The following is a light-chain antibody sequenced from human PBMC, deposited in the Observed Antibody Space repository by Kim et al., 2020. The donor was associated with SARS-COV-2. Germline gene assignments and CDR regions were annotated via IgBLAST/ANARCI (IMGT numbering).Light chain of an antibody. J-gene: IGLJ2*01. CDR2: YDS. CDR1: NIGSKG. V-gene: IGLV3-21*04. Sequence: PGKTARITCGGNNIGSKGVHWYQQKPGQAPVLVIYYDSDRPSGIPERFSGSNSGNTATLTISRVEAGDEADYYCQVWDSSSDPHVVFGGGTQLTVL. CDR3: QVWDSSSDPHVV.